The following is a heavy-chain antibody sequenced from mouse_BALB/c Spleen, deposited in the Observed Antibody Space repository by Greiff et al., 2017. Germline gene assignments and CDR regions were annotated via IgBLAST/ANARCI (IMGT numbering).Heavy chain of an antibody. D-gene: IGHD3-3*01. Sequence: EVKLQESGPSLVKPSQTLSLTCSVTGDSITSGYWNWIRKFPGNKLEYMGYISYSGSTYYNPSLKSRISITRDTSKNQYYLQLNSVTTEDTATYYCARFRGILYAMDYWGQGTSVTVSS. J-gene: IGHJ4*01. CDR1: GDSITSGY. CDR3: ARFRGILYAMDY. V-gene: IGHV3-8*02. CDR2: ISYSGST.